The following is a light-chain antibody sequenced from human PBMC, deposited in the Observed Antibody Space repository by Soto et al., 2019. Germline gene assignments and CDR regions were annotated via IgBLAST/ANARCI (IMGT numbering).Light chain of an antibody. CDR2: AAS. CDR3: QQFTNYPPIT. V-gene: IGKV1-9*01. J-gene: IGKJ5*01. CDR1: QGISSY. Sequence: DIQLTQSPSFLSASVGDRVTITCRASQGISSYLAWYQQKPGKAPKLLISAASTLQSGVPSRFSGSGSGTEFTLAISSLQPEDFATYYCQQFTNYPPITFGQGTRLEIK.